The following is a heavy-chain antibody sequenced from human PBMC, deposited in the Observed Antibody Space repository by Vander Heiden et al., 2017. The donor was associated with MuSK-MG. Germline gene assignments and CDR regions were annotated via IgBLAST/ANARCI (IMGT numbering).Heavy chain of an antibody. Sequence: QVQLVQSGAEVKKPGASVKVSCKASGYTFTSYGISWVRQAPGQGLEWMGWISAYNGNTNYAQKLQGRVTMTTDTSTSTAYMELRSLRSDDTAVYYCARKAEGFLEWSYYYYYYMDVWCKGTTVTVSS. CDR2: ISAYNGNT. D-gene: IGHD3-3*01. V-gene: IGHV1-18*01. CDR3: ARKAEGFLEWSYYYYYYMDV. CDR1: GYTFTSYG. J-gene: IGHJ6*03.